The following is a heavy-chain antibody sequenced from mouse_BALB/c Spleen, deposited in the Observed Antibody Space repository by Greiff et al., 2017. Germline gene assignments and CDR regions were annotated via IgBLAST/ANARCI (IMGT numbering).Heavy chain of an antibody. CDR2: ISSGSSTI. Sequence: EVKLVESGGGLVQPGGSRKLSCAASGFTFSSFGMHWVRQAPEKGLEWVAYISSGSSTIYYADTVKGRFTISRDNPKNTLFLQMTSLRSEDTAMYYCARSDSFMDYWGQGTSVTVSS. CDR1: GFTFSSFG. CDR3: ARSDSFMDY. J-gene: IGHJ4*01. V-gene: IGHV5-17*02.